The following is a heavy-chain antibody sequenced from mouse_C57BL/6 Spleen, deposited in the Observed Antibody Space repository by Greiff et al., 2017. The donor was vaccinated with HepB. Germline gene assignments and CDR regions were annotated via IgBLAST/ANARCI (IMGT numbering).Heavy chain of an antibody. CDR3: ASPLTGTYYFDY. Sequence: DVQLQESGPELVKPGASVKMSCKASGYTFTDYNMHWVKQSHGKSLEWIGYINPNNGGTSYNQKFKGKATLTVNKSSSPAYMELRSLTSEDSAVYYCASPLTGTYYFDYWGQGTTLTVSS. CDR1: GYTFTDYN. V-gene: IGHV1-22*01. D-gene: IGHD4-1*01. CDR2: INPNNGGT. J-gene: IGHJ2*01.